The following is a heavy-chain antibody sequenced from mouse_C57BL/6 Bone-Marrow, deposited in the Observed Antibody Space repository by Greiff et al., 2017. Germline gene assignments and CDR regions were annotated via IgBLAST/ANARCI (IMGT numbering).Heavy chain of an antibody. D-gene: IGHD2-4*01. CDR1: GFSLSTSGMG. CDR3: ARRMGLPFDY. CDR2: IYWDDDK. Sequence: QVTLKASGPGILQSSQTLSLTCSFSGFSLSTSGMGVSWIRQPSGKGLEWLAHIYWDDDKRYNPSLKSRLTISKDTSRNQVFLKITSVDTADTATYYCARRMGLPFDYWGQGTTLTVSS. J-gene: IGHJ2*01. V-gene: IGHV8-12*01.